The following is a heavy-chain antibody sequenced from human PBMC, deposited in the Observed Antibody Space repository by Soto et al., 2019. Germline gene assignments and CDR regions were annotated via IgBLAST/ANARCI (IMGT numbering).Heavy chain of an antibody. CDR3: ARVVARYCDY. D-gene: IGHD2-15*01. CDR1: GGSISSYY. Sequence: TLSLTCTVSGGSISSYYWSWIRQPPGKGPEWIGYIYYSGSTNYNPSLKSRVTISVDTSKNQFSLKLSSVTAADTAVYYCARVVARYCDYWGQGTLVTVSS. CDR2: IYYSGST. J-gene: IGHJ4*02. V-gene: IGHV4-59*01.